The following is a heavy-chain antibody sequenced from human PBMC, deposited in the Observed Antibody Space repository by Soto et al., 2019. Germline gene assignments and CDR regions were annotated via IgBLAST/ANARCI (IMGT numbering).Heavy chain of an antibody. J-gene: IGHJ6*02. CDR2: ISSSSSYI. CDR3: ARDRIGGGHYYSGMDV. V-gene: IGHV3-21*01. CDR1: GFTCGSYS. D-gene: IGHD3-3*01. Sequence: PGGSLSVSCAASGFTCGSYSMNWIRQAPGKGLEWVSSISSSSSYIYYSDSVKGRFTISRENDKNSLYLQMNSLRAEDTAVYYCARDRIGGGHYYSGMDVWGQGTTVTVSS.